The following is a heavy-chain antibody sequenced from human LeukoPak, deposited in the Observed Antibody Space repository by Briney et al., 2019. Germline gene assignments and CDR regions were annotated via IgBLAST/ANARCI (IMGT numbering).Heavy chain of an antibody. Sequence: GRSLRLSCAASGFIFSSYGMHWVRQAPGKGLEWVAVIWYDGSNKYYADSVKGRFTISRDNSKNTLYLQMNSLRAEDTAVYYCARDRERYYDSSGYPQWAHYFDYWGQGTLVTVSS. V-gene: IGHV3-33*01. J-gene: IGHJ4*02. CDR3: ARDRERYYDSSGYPQWAHYFDY. CDR1: GFIFSSYG. D-gene: IGHD3-22*01. CDR2: IWYDGSNK.